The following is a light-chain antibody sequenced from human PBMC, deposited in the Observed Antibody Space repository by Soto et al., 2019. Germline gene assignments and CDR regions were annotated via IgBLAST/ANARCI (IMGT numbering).Light chain of an antibody. J-gene: IGKJ1*01. CDR1: QSVSSSY. CDR3: QQYGTSGT. V-gene: IGKV3-20*01. Sequence: EIVLTQSPGTLSLSPGERATLSCRASQSVSSSYLAWYQQKPGQAPRLLIYGASSRATGIPDRFSGSGSGTVFTLTISRLEPEDFAVYYCQQYGTSGTFGQGTKVEIK. CDR2: GAS.